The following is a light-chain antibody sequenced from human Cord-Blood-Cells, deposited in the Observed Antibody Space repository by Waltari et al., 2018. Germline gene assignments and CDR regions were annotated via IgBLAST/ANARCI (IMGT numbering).Light chain of an antibody. V-gene: IGKV1-39*01. CDR3: QQSYSTPPWT. CDR1: QSISSY. J-gene: IGKJ1*01. CDR2: AES. Sequence: DIQMTQSPSSLSAPVGDRVTITCRASQSISSYLTCYQQKPGKPPKLLIYAESSLQSGVPSSFSGSGSATDFTLTISSLQPEDFATYYCQQSYSTPPWTFGQGTKVEIK.